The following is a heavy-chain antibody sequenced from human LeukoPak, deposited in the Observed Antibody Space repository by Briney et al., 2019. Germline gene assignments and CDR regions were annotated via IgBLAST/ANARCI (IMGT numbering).Heavy chain of an antibody. CDR2: ISGSGGST. V-gene: IGHV3-23*01. J-gene: IGHJ4*02. CDR1: GFTFSSYA. Sequence: GGSLRLSCAASGFTFSSYAMSWVRQAPGKWLEWVSSISGSGGSTYYADSVKGRFTISRDNSKNTVHLQMNSLRAEDTAVYYCAEDVVVVVAAKPGIWGQGTLVTVSS. D-gene: IGHD2-15*01. CDR3: AEDVVVVVAAKPGI.